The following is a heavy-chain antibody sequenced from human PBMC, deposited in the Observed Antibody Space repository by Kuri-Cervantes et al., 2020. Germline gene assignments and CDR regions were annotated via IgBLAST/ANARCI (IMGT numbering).Heavy chain of an antibody. CDR1: GFTFSSYA. CDR3: AKADYYSSYYMHV. J-gene: IGHJ6*03. Sequence: GESLKISCAASGFTFSSYAMSWVRQAPGKGLEWVSAISGSGFNTNYADSVKGRFTISRDISKNTLYLQMNSLRAEDTAVYYCAKADYYSSYYMHVWGKGTTVTVSS. CDR2: ISGSGFNT. V-gene: IGHV3-23*01.